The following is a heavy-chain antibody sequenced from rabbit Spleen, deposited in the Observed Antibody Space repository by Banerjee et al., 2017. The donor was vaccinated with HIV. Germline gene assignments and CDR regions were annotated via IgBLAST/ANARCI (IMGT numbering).Heavy chain of an antibody. J-gene: IGHJ6*01. V-gene: IGHV1S42*01. CDR2: IYAGDGST. CDR1: GFSLFYYW. D-gene: IGHD3-1*01. CDR3: ARDKELAIWGYEFDL. Sequence: EESGGGLVKPGGTPTLTCKASGFSLFYYWMCWVRQAPGKGLDLIGCIYAGDGSTDYTNWVNGRFTISKTSSTVDLKMTSLTAADTATYFCARDKELAIWGYEFDLWGPGTLVTVS.